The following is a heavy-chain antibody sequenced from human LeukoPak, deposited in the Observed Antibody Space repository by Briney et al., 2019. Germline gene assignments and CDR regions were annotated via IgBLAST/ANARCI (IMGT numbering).Heavy chain of an antibody. V-gene: IGHV4-59*01. CDR2: IYYSGSI. CDR1: GASISSYY. J-gene: IGHJ4*02. CDR3: ARESPSGYYNRPIDY. Sequence: SETLSLTCTVSGASISSYYWSWIRQPPGKGLEWIGDIYYSGSIKYNPSLKSRVTMSVDTSKNQFSLKLSSVTAADTAIYYCARESPSGYYNRPIDYWGQGTLVTVSS. D-gene: IGHD3-22*01.